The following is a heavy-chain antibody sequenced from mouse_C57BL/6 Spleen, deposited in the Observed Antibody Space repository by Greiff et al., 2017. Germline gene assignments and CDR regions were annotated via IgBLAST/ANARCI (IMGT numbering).Heavy chain of an antibody. J-gene: IGHJ2*01. CDR3: ARRRLNYYGSSLYYFDY. D-gene: IGHD1-1*01. Sequence: QVQLQQPGAELVRPGSSVKLSCKASGYTFTSYWMDWVKQRPGQGLEWIGNIYPSDSETHYNQKFKDKATLTVDKSSSPAYMQLSSLTSEDSAVYYCARRRLNYYGSSLYYFDYWGQGTTLTVSS. V-gene: IGHV1-61*01. CDR1: GYTFTSYW. CDR2: IYPSDSET.